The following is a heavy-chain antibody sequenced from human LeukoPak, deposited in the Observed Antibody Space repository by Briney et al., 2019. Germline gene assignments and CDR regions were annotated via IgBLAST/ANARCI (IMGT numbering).Heavy chain of an antibody. J-gene: IGHJ4*02. V-gene: IGHV5-51*01. CDR1: GYSFSNYW. D-gene: IGHD2-21*02. CDR2: IYPGDYET. CDR3: AIPPGYCGNDCSFDH. Sequence: GESLKISCEGSGYSFSNYWIGWVRQMPGKGLEWMGIIYPGDYETRYSPSFQGLVTISVDKSISTAYLQWSSLKPSATAMYCCAIPPGYCGNDCSFDHWGEGTLVTVSS.